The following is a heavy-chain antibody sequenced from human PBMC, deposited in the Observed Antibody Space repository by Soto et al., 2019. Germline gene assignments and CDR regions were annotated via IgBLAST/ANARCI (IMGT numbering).Heavy chain of an antibody. CDR1: GYTFTTYG. CDR3: ERTLLAQMIVLEAATQCDY. J-gene: IGHJ4*02. Sequence: QVQLVQSGAEVKRPGASLKVSCKASGYTFTTYGFNWVRQAPGQELEWMGWISPYNGDTNYAQNFQGRVTLTTDTSTNTVYMERKRLTSDTTAVYYCERTLLAQMIVLEAATQCDYWRQGTLVNVS. V-gene: IGHV1-18*04. D-gene: IGHD2-15*01. CDR2: ISPYNGDT.